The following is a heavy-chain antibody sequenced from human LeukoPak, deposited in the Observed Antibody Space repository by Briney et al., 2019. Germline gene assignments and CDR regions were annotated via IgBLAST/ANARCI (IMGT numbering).Heavy chain of an antibody. CDR3: ARDEYSSSLSVPLPSDY. Sequence: GASVKVSCKASGYTFTSYGISWVRQAPGQGLEWMGWISAYNGNTNYAQKLQGRVTMTTDTSTSTAYMELRSLRSDDTAVYYCARDEYSSSLSVPLPSDYWGQGTLVTVSS. V-gene: IGHV1-18*01. D-gene: IGHD6-6*01. CDR1: GYTFTSYG. CDR2: ISAYNGNT. J-gene: IGHJ4*02.